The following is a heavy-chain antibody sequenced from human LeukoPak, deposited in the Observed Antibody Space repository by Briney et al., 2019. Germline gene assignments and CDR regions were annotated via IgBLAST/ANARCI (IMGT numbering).Heavy chain of an antibody. J-gene: IGHJ4*02. CDR2: IYSGGST. Sequence: GGSLRLSCAASGFTVSSNYMSWVRQAPGKGLEWVSVIYSGGSTYYADSVKGRFTISRDNSKNTLYLQMNSLRAEDTAVYYCARGKYLIAAAPGVYFDYWGQGTLVTVSS. CDR1: GFTVSSNY. V-gene: IGHV3-66*01. CDR3: ARGKYLIAAAPGVYFDY. D-gene: IGHD6-13*01.